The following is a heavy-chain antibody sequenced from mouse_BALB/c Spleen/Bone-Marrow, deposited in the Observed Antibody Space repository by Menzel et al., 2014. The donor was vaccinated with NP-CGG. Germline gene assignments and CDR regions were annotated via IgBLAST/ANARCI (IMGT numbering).Heavy chain of an antibody. V-gene: IGHV5-6-2*01. J-gene: IGHJ3*01. Sequence: EVKLVESGGGLVKLGGSLKLSCAASGFTFSSYYMSWVRQTPEKRLELVAAINSNGGSTYYPDTVKGRFTISRDNAKNTLYLQMSSLKSEDTALYYCARREYDYDVFAYWGQGTLVTVSA. CDR1: GFTFSSYY. D-gene: IGHD2-4*01. CDR2: INSNGGST. CDR3: ARREYDYDVFAY.